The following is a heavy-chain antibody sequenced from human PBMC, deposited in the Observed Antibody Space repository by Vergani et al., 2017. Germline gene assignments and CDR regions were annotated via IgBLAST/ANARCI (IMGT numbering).Heavy chain of an antibody. CDR1: GYSISSGSY. CDR3: ARQGVVAADYYYGMDV. J-gene: IGHJ6*02. Sequence: QVQLQESGPGLVKPSETLSLPFAVSGYSISSGSYWGWIRQPPGKGLEWIGSIYHSGGTYYNPSLKSRVTISVDTSKNQFSMKLSSVTAADTAEYYCARQGVVAADYYYGMDVWGQGTTVTVSS. V-gene: IGHV4-38-2*01. D-gene: IGHD2-15*01. CDR2: IYHSGGT.